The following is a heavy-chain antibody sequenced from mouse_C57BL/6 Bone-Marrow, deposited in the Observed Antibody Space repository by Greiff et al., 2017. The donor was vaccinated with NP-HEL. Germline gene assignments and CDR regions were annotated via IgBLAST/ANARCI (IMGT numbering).Heavy chain of an antibody. V-gene: IGHV5S21*01. CDR1: GFTFSSYA. CDR3: TRRSNWDGYYFDY. CDR2: ISSGGDYI. D-gene: IGHD4-1*01. J-gene: IGHJ2*01. Sequence: EVKVVESGEGLVKPGGSLKLSCAASGFTFSSYAMSWVRQTPEKRLEWVAYISSGGDYIYYADTVKGRFTISRDNARNTLYLQMSSLKSEDTAMYYCTRRSNWDGYYFDYWGQGTTLTVSS.